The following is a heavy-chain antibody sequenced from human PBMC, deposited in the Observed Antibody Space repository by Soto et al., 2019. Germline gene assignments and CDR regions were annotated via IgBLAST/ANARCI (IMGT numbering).Heavy chain of an antibody. J-gene: IGHJ4*02. V-gene: IGHV3-23*01. Sequence: EVQLLESGGGLVQPGGSLRLSCAASGFTFSTYAMSWVRQAPGKGLEWVSGMGSSGGSTYYADSVQGRFTISRDNSKSTLYLQMNSLRAEDTAVYYCAPGQQLVLDQWDRGTLVTVSS. CDR1: GFTFSTYA. D-gene: IGHD6-13*01. CDR2: MGSSGGST. CDR3: APGQQLVLDQ.